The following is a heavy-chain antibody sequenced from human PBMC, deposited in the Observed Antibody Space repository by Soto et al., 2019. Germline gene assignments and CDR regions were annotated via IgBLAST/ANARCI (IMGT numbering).Heavy chain of an antibody. CDR2: INTHNGNT. Sequence: QVQLEQSAPEVKKPGASVKVSCKASGYTFTTYGISWVRQAPGQGLEWLGWINTHNGNTNYAQNLQGRVIMTADTSTSTAYMELRSLRSDDTAIYYCTRECSAPYYYYGMDAWGQGTTVSVS. J-gene: IGHJ6*02. CDR1: GYTFTTYG. CDR3: TRECSAPYYYYGMDA. V-gene: IGHV1-18*01. D-gene: IGHD3-10*01.